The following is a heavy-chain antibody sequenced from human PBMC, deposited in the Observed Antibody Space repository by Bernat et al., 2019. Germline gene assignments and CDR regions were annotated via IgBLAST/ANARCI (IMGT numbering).Heavy chain of an antibody. CDR1: GFTFSSYG. V-gene: IGHV3-33*06. CDR3: AKDRAYSSGWYKDY. Sequence: QVQLVESGGGVVQPGRSLRLSCAASGFTFSSYGMHWVRQAPGKGLEWVAVIWYDGSNKYYADSVKGRFTSSRDNSKNTLYLQMNSLRAEDTAVYYCAKDRAYSSGWYKDYWGQGTLVTVSS. J-gene: IGHJ4*02. CDR2: IWYDGSNK. D-gene: IGHD6-19*01.